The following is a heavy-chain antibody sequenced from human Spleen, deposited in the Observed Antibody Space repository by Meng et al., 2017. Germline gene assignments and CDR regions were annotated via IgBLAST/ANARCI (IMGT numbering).Heavy chain of an antibody. J-gene: IGHJ4*02. CDR2: INPSGSGT. D-gene: IGHD4-17*01. Sequence: ASVKVSCKASGYTFTSYYTHWVRQAPGQGLEWMGIINPSGSGTNYAQKFQGRVTMTRDTSTNTVYMELSSLRSEDTAIYYCAREDYGDYVTWGQGTLVNVSS. V-gene: IGHV1-46*01. CDR1: GYTFTSYY. CDR3: AREDYGDYVT.